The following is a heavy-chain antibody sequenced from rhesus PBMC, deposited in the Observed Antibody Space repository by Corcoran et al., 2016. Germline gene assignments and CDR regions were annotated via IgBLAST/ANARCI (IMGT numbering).Heavy chain of an antibody. Sequence: EVQLVESGGGLVQPGGSLRLSCAASGFTFSSSALHWVRQASGKGLEWVGRIRSKSKNDETGNAEAVKGRFTITRDDSKNTAYLQMNSLKTEDTAVYYCTTDPGSYGNHFDYWGQGVLVTVSS. V-gene: IGHV3-118*01. J-gene: IGHJ4*01. D-gene: IGHD4-35*01. CDR3: TTDPGSYGNHFDY. CDR1: GFTFSSSA. CDR2: IRSKSKNDET.